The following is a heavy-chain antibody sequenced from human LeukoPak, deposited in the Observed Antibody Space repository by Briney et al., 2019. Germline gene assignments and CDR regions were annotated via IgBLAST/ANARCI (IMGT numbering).Heavy chain of an antibody. CDR3: ARDRKDYYGSGSYSVY. D-gene: IGHD3-10*01. Sequence: GGSLRLSCAASGFTFDDYAMHWVRQAPGKGLEWVSGISWNSGSIGYADSVKGRFTISRDNSKNTLYLQMNSLRAEDTAVYYCARDRKDYYGSGSYSVYWGQGTLVTVSS. CDR1: GFTFDDYA. V-gene: IGHV3-9*01. CDR2: ISWNSGSI. J-gene: IGHJ4*02.